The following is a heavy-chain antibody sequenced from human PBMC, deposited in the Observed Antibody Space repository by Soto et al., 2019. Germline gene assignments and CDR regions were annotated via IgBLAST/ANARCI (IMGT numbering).Heavy chain of an antibody. V-gene: IGHV4-34*01. J-gene: IGHJ5*02. CDR1: GGSFSGYY. CDR2: INHSGST. CDR3: ARGRSSRYGSNRGASYNWFDP. D-gene: IGHD6-13*01. Sequence: PSETLSLTCAVYGGSFSGYYWSWIRQPPGKGLEWIGEINHSGSTNYNPSLKSRVTISVDTSKNQFSLKLSSVTAADTAVYYCARGRSSRYGSNRGASYNWFDPWGQGTLVTVSS.